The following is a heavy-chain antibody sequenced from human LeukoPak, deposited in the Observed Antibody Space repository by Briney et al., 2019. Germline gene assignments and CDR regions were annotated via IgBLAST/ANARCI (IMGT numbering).Heavy chain of an antibody. J-gene: IGHJ4*02. D-gene: IGHD2-2*01. CDR2: ISSSSSYI. Sequence: GGSLRLSCAASGFTFSSYSMNWVRQAPGKGLEWVSSISSSSSYIYYADSVKGRFTISRDNAKNPLYLQMNSLRAEDTAVYYCARDGKGVVVPAADYWGQGTLVTVSS. CDR3: ARDGKGVVVPAADY. V-gene: IGHV3-21*01. CDR1: GFTFSSYS.